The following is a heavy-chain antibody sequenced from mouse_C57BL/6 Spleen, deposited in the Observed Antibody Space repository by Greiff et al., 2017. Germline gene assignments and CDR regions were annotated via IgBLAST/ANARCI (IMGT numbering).Heavy chain of an antibody. CDR3: ALAYYSNYGWFAY. CDR1: GYTFTSYW. V-gene: IGHV1-53*01. CDR2: INPSNGGT. D-gene: IGHD2-5*01. Sequence: QVHVKQPGTELVKPGASVKLSCKASGYTFTSYWMHWVKQRPGQGLEWIGNINPSNGGTNYNEKFKSKATLTVDKSSSTAYMQLSSLTSEDSAVYYCALAYYSNYGWFAYWGQGTLVTVSA. J-gene: IGHJ3*01.